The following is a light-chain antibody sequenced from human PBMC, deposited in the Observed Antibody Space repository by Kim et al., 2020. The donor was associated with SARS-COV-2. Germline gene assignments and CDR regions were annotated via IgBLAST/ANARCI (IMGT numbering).Light chain of an antibody. CDR1: QSVLYSSNNQNY. CDR2: WAS. V-gene: IGKV4-1*01. J-gene: IGKJ2*01. CDR3: QQYYSTPYT. Sequence: RATINCKSSQSVLYSSNNQNYLAWYQQKPGKPPKLLIYWASTREYGVPDRFSGSGSGTNFTLTISSLQAGDVAVYYCQQYYSTPYTFGQGTKLEI.